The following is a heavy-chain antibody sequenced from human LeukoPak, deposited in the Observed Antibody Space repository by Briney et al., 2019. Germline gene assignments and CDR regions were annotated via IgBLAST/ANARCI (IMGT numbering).Heavy chain of an antibody. CDR3: ASYYDSSGYYYDYHGMDV. D-gene: IGHD3-22*01. CDR1: GFTFSSYW. CDR2: INSDGSST. J-gene: IGHJ6*02. Sequence: PGGSLRLSCAASGFTFSSYWMHWVRQAPGKGLVWVSRINSDGSSTSYADSVKGLFTLSRDNAKNTLYLQMNSLRAEDTAVYYCASYYDSSGYYYDYHGMDVWGQGTTVTVSS. V-gene: IGHV3-74*01.